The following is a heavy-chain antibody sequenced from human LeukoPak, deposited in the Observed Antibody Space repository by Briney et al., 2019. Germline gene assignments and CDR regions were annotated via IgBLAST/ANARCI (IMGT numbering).Heavy chain of an antibody. J-gene: IGHJ4*02. V-gene: IGHV1-2*02. CDR3: ARGGYYGSGSFPDY. Sequence: GASVKVSCKASGYTFTAYNMDWVRQAPGQGLEWMGWINPNSGGTNYAQKFQGRVTMTTDTSTSTAYMDLRSLTSDDTAVYYCARGGYYGSGSFPDYWGQGTLVTVSS. CDR1: GYTFTAYN. CDR2: INPNSGGT. D-gene: IGHD3-10*01.